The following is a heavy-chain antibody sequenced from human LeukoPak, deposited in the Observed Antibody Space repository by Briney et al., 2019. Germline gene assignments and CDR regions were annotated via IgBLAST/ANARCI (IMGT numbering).Heavy chain of an antibody. CDR3: ARRVWGSGLDY. Sequence: SVKVSCKASGGTFSSYTISWVRQAPGQGLEWMGGIIPIFGTANYAQKFRGRVTITADESKSTAYMELSSLRSEDTAVYYCARRVWGSGLDYWGQGTLVTVSS. CDR1: GGTFSSYT. D-gene: IGHD3-16*01. V-gene: IGHV1-69*13. CDR2: IIPIFGTA. J-gene: IGHJ4*02.